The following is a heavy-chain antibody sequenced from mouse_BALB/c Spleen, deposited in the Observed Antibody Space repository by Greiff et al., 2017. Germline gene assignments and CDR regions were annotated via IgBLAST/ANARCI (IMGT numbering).Heavy chain of an antibody. D-gene: IGHD3-2*01. CDR2: INPSNGGT. J-gene: IGHJ4*01. CDR3: ARPQTARATDAMDY. CDR1: GYTFTSYY. V-gene: IGHV1S81*02. Sequence: VQLQQSGAELVKPGASVKLSCKASGYTFTSYYMYWVKQRPGQGLEWIGEINPSNGGTNFNEKFKSKATLTVDKSSSTAYMQLSSLTSEDSAVYYCARPQTARATDAMDYWGQGTSVTVSS.